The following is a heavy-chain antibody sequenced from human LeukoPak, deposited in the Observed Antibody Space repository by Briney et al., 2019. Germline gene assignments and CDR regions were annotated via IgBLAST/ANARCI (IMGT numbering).Heavy chain of an antibody. V-gene: IGHV1-2*02. Sequence: ASVTVSFTASGYTFTVYYMHWVRQAPGEGGEWVGWINPNSGGTNYAQKFQGRVTINRETSISTAYMELSRLRSDDTAVYYCARDRGSGYDYYYYYYMDVWGKGTTVTVSS. CDR2: INPNSGGT. J-gene: IGHJ6*03. D-gene: IGHD5-12*01. CDR1: GYTFTVYY. CDR3: ARDRGSGYDYYYYYYMDV.